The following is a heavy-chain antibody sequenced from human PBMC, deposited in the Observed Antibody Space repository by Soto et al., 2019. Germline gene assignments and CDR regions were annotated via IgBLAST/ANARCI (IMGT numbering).Heavy chain of an antibody. CDR2: IKQDGSEK. D-gene: IGHD3-22*01. J-gene: IGHJ6*02. V-gene: IGHV3-7*01. CDR3: ARDDYYDSSGHTPYYYYYGMDV. Sequence: GGSLRLSCAASGFTFISYWMSWVRQAPGKGLKWVANIKQDGSEKYYVDSVKGRFTISRDNAKNSLYLQMNSLRAEDTAVYYCARDDYYDSSGHTPYYYYYGMDVWGQGTTVTVSS. CDR1: GFTFISYW.